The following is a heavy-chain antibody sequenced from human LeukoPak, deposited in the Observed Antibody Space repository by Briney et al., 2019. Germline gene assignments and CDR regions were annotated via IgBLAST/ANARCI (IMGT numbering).Heavy chain of an antibody. Sequence: SETLSLTCTVSGGSISNYYWSWIRQPPGKGLEWIGYIYDTESTNYNPSLESRVTISVDTSKNQFSLTLSSVTAADTAVYYCARHCTGGTCYSNYLDYWRQGTLVTVSS. CDR2: IYDTEST. J-gene: IGHJ4*02. V-gene: IGHV4-59*08. CDR3: ARHCTGGTCYSNYLDY. CDR1: GGSISNYY. D-gene: IGHD2-15*01.